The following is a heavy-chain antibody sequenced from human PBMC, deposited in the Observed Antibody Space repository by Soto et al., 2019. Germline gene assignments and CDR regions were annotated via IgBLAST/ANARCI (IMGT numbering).Heavy chain of an antibody. V-gene: IGHV1-18*01. Sequence: ASVKVSCKASGYTFTSYGISWVRQAPGQGLELMGWISAYNGNTNYAQKLQGRFTMTTGTSTSTAYMDLRSLRSDDTAVYYCGRDQARYSSRDYGMDVWEQGTTIAVAS. J-gene: IGHJ6*01. D-gene: IGHD6-13*01. CDR1: GYTFTSYG. CDR2: ISAYNGNT. CDR3: GRDQARYSSRDYGMDV.